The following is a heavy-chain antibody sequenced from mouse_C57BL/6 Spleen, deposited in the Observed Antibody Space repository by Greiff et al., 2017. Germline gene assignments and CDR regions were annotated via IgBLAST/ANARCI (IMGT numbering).Heavy chain of an antibody. V-gene: IGHV5-6*02. D-gene: IGHD1-1*01. CDR2: ISSGGSYT. CDR3: ARQKGYYGSSPYYAMDY. J-gene: IGHJ4*01. Sequence: DVKLEESGGDLVKPGGSLKLSCAASGFTFSSYGMSWVRQTPDKRLEWVATISSGGSYTYYPDSVKGRFTISRDNAKNTLYLQMSSLKSEDTAMYYCARQKGYYGSSPYYAMDYWGQGTSVTVSS. CDR1: GFTFSSYG.